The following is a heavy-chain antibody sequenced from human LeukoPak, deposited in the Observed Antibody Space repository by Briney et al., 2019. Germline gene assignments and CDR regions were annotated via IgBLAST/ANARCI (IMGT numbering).Heavy chain of an antibody. V-gene: IGHV1-2*02. CDR3: VREARATADF. J-gene: IGHJ4*02. CDR2: INSGSGDT. CDR1: GYTFTGYY. Sequence: ASVKVSCKASGYTFTGYYMHWVRQAPGQGLEWMGWINSGSGDTNYAQKFQGRVTVTRDTSIRTTYMELSNLRSDDTAVYYCVREARATADFWGQGTLVTVSS. D-gene: IGHD1-26*01.